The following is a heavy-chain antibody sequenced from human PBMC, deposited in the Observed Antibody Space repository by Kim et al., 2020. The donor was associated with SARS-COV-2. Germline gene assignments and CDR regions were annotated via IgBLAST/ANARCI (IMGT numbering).Heavy chain of an antibody. CDR3: ARGWATIKYYFDY. V-gene: IGHV3-48*03. CDR2: ITSSGSAI. J-gene: IGHJ4*02. D-gene: IGHD5-12*01. CDR1: GFTFSYFE. Sequence: GSLRLSCVVSGFTFSYFEMNWVRQAPGKGLEWVAYITSSGSAIQYTDSVKGRFTISRDSAKNSLYLQMNSLRAEDTAVYYCARGWATIKYYFDYWGQGT.